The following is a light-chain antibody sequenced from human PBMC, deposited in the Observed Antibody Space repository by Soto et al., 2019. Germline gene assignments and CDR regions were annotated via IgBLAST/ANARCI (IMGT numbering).Light chain of an antibody. Sequence: DIQMTQSPSTLSGSVGDRVAITCRASQTISSWLAWYQQKPGKAPKLLIYKASTLKSGVPSMFSGSGYGTQFTLTISSLQPDDFATYYSKHYNRXSEAFGQGTKV. CDR2: KAS. J-gene: IGKJ1*01. CDR3: KHYNRXSEA. CDR1: QTISSW. V-gene: IGKV1-5*03.